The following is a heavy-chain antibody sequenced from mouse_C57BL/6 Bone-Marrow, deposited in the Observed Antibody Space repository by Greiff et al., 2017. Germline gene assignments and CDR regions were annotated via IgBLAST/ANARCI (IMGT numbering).Heavy chain of an antibody. D-gene: IGHD2-4*01. CDR1: GFTFSSYA. CDR2: ISDGGSYT. CDR3: ARHYEYDVYAMDY. J-gene: IGHJ4*01. V-gene: IGHV5-4*03. Sequence: EVMLVESGGGLVKPGGSLKLSCAASGFTFSSYAMSWVRQTPEKRLEWVATISDGGSYTYYPDNVKGRFTISRDNAKNNLYLQMSHLKSEDTAMYYCARHYEYDVYAMDYWGQGTSVTVSS.